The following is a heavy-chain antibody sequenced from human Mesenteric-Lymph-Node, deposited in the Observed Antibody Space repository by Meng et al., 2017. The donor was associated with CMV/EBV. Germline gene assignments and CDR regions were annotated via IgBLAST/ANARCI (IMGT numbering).Heavy chain of an antibody. CDR3: ARERALGAYYYGMDV. Sequence: GGSLRLSCAASGFTFSSYSMNWVRQAPGKGLEWVSSISSSSSYIYYADSVKGRFTISRDNAKNSLYLQMNSLRAEDTAVYYCARERALGAYYYGMDVWGQGTTVTVSS. D-gene: IGHD6-13*01. J-gene: IGHJ6*02. CDR2: ISSSSSYI. V-gene: IGHV3-21*01. CDR1: GFTFSSYS.